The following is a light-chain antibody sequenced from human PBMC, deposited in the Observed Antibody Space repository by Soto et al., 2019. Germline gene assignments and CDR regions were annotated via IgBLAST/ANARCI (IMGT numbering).Light chain of an antibody. Sequence: EIKMTPSASSLYASVRDTVTINCRASQTVSFYLSWFQQKPGKAPNLLISAASKLQSGVPSRFSGRGSGTDFALTISSLQPEDFATYYCQQTFAAPWTFGHGTKVDI. CDR3: QQTFAAPWT. V-gene: IGKV1-39*01. CDR1: QTVSFY. J-gene: IGKJ1*01. CDR2: AAS.